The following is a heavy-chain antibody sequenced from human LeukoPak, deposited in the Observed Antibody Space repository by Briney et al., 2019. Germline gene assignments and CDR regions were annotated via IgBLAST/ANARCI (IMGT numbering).Heavy chain of an antibody. CDR2: INTNTGNP. V-gene: IGHV7-4-1*02. D-gene: IGHD2-2*01. CDR1: GYTFTSYA. J-gene: IGHJ4*02. Sequence: GASVKVSCKASGYTFTSYAMNWVRQAPGQGLEWMGWINTNTGNPTYAQGFTGRFVFSLDTSVSTAYLQISSLKAEDTAVYYCARDVGCSSTSCYGGWPGAENDYWGQGTLVTVSS. CDR3: ARDVGCSSTSCYGGWPGAENDY.